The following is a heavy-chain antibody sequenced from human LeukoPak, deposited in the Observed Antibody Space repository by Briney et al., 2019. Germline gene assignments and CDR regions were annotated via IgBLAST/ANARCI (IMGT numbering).Heavy chain of an antibody. CDR1: GYTFTGYY. CDR3: ASARRYYYDSSGYYGSFDY. J-gene: IGHJ4*02. CDR2: INPNSGGT. D-gene: IGHD3-22*01. V-gene: IGHV1-2*02. Sequence: ASVKVSFKASGYTFTGYYMHWVRQAPGQGLEWMGWINPNSGGTNYAQKFQGRVTMTRDTSISTAYMELSRLRSDGTAVYYCASARRYYYDSSGYYGSFDYWGQGTLVTVSS.